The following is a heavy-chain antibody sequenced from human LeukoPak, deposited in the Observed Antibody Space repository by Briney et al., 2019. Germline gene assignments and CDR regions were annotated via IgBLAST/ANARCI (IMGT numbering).Heavy chain of an antibody. J-gene: IGHJ4*02. V-gene: IGHV3-30*04. CDR1: GFTFSSYA. Sequence: GRSLRLSCAASGFTFSSYAMHWVRQAPGKGLEWVAVISYDGSNKYYADSVKGRFTISRDNSKNTLYLQMNSLRAEDTAVYYCARVLHAVAQAFDYWGRGTLVTVSS. CDR2: ISYDGSNK. D-gene: IGHD2-15*01. CDR3: ARVLHAVAQAFDY.